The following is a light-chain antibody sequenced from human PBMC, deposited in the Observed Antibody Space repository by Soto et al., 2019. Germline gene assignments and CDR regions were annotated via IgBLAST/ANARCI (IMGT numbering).Light chain of an antibody. V-gene: IGKV1-5*03. Sequence: DIQMTQSPSTLSAFVGDRVTITCRASQNINSWLAWYQQKPGKAPKLLIYKASSLESGVPSRFSGSGSGTEFTLTIGSLQPDDIATYYCQQHNDYPLTFGGGTKVEI. J-gene: IGKJ4*01. CDR3: QQHNDYPLT. CDR2: KAS. CDR1: QNINSW.